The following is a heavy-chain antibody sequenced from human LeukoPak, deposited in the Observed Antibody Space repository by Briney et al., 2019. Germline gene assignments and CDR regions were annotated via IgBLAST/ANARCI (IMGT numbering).Heavy chain of an antibody. CDR2: ISSSGSTI. V-gene: IGHV3-48*04. Sequence: GGSLRLSCAAPGVSFSSYAMNWVRQAPGKGLEWVSYISSSGSTIYYADSVKGRFTISRDNAKNSLYLQMHSLRAEDTAVYYCVRWYDAFDIWGQGTMVTVSS. CDR1: GVSFSSYA. J-gene: IGHJ3*02. D-gene: IGHD2-15*01. CDR3: VRWYDAFDI.